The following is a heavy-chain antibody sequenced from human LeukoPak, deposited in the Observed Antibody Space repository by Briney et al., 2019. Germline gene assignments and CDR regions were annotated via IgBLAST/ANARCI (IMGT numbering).Heavy chain of an antibody. V-gene: IGHV4-34*01. CDR2: INHSGST. J-gene: IGHJ4*02. CDR1: GGSFSGYY. Sequence: SETLSLTCAVYGGSFSGYYWSWIRQPPGKGLEWIGEINHSGSTNYNPSLKSRVTISVDTSKNQFSLKLSSVTAADTAVYCCARGSSQLWYLDYGFGYWGQGTLVTVSS. D-gene: IGHD5-18*01. CDR3: ARGSSQLWYLDYGFGY.